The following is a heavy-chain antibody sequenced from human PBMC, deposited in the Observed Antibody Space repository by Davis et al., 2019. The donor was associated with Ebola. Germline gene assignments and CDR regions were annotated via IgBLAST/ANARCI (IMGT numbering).Heavy chain of an antibody. D-gene: IGHD5-24*01. V-gene: IGHV1-8*01. J-gene: IGHJ4*02. CDR3: ARGRHQTEGRWLQRH. Sequence: AASVKVSCKASGYTFTSYDINWVRQATGQGLEWMGWMNPNSGNTGYAQKFQGRVTMTRNTSISTAYMELSSLRSEDTAVYYCARGRHQTEGRWLQRHWGQGTLVTVSS. CDR2: MNPNSGNT. CDR1: GYTFTSYD.